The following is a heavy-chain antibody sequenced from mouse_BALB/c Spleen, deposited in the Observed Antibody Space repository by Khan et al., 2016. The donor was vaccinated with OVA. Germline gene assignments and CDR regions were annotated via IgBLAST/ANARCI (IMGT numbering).Heavy chain of an antibody. V-gene: IGHV2-6-7*01. CDR1: GFSLTGFG. CDR2: IWGDGST. J-gene: IGHJ3*01. D-gene: IGHD1-2*01. CDR3: ARELRLGGFAY. Sequence: QMQLEESGPGLVAPSQSLSITCTVSGFSLTGFGINWVRQPPGKGLEWLGMIWGDGSTDYNSVLKSRLSISKDNSKSQVFLKMNSLQTDDTARYYCARELRLGGFAYWGQGTLVTGSA.